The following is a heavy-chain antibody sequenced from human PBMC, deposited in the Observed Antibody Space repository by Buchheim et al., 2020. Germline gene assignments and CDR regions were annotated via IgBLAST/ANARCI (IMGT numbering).Heavy chain of an antibody. Sequence: EVQLVESGGGLVQPGGSLRLSCEASGFTFSSYSMNWVRQAPGKGLEWVSYTSGRSNTIYYADSVRGRFTISRDNAKNALYLQMNSLRAEDTAVYYCARETSCSYSSSWGFDYWGQGTL. V-gene: IGHV3-48*01. CDR2: TSGRSNTI. D-gene: IGHD6-13*01. CDR3: ARETSCSYSSSWGFDY. J-gene: IGHJ4*02. CDR1: GFTFSSYS.